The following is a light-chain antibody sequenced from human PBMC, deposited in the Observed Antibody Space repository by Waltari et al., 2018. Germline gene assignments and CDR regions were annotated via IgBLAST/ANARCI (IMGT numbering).Light chain of an antibody. CDR3: QSYDNRNHWV. V-gene: IGLV6-57*01. CDR2: EDN. Sequence: FMLTQPHSVSESPGKTVTISCTRSSGSLARNYVQWYQQRPGSSPTAVIYEDNQRPSGVPDRFSGSIDSSSNSASLTISGLKTEDEADYYCQSYDNRNHWVFGGGTKLTVL. J-gene: IGLJ3*02. CDR1: SGSLARNY.